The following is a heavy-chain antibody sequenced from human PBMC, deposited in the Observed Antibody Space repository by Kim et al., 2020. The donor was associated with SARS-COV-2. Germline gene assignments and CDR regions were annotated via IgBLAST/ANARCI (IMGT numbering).Heavy chain of an antibody. CDR2: MNPNSGNT. CDR1: GYTFTSYD. Sequence: ASVKVSCKASGYTFTSYDINWVRLATGQGLEWMGWMNPNSGNTGYAQKFQGRVTMTRNTSISTAYMELSSLRSEDTAVYYCARGHLKSIVVVIAPRPYYYYMDVWGKGTTVTVSS. J-gene: IGHJ6*03. CDR3: ARGHLKSIVVVIAPRPYYYYMDV. V-gene: IGHV1-8*01. D-gene: IGHD2-21*01.